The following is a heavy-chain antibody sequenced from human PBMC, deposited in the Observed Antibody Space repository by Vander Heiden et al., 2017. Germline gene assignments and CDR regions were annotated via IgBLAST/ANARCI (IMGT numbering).Heavy chain of an antibody. CDR3: ARDLRGYSNRQGWYIDL. V-gene: IGHV3-9*01. D-gene: IGHD5-18*01. CDR1: GFTVEHYA. CDR2: ISWKSGSR. J-gene: IGHJ2*01. Sequence: EVQLVEPGGGLVQPGRALRLSGAVAGFTVEHYAMPWLRQAPGKGLEWVSGISWKSGSRGYADSVKGRFTVSRDNAKNSLYLQMNSLRGEDTALYYCARDLRGYSNRQGWYIDLWGRGTLVTVSS.